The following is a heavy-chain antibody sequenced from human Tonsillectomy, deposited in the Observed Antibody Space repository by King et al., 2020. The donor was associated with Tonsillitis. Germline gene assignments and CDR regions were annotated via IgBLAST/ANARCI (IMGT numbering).Heavy chain of an antibody. CDR3: ALIAVADTYDAFDI. CDR1: GFTFSSYW. D-gene: IGHD6-19*01. V-gene: IGHV3-7*01. J-gene: IGHJ3*02. CDR2: IKQDGSEK. Sequence: VQLVESGGGLVQPGGSLRLSCAASGFTFSSYWMSWVRQAPGKGLEWVANIKQDGSEKYYVDSVKGRFTISRDNAKNSLSLQMNSLKAEDTAVYYCALIAVADTYDAFDIWGQGTMVTVSS.